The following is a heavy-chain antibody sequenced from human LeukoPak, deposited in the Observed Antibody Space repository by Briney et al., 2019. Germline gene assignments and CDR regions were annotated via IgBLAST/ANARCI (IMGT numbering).Heavy chain of an antibody. Sequence: PGGSLRLSCAASGFTFSDYYMSWIRQAPGKGLEWVSYISSSSSYTNYADSVKGRFTISRDNGKNSLYLQMNSLRAEDTAVYYCARDLVTATMFSPSLEYWGQGTLVTVSS. J-gene: IGHJ4*02. CDR3: ARDLVTATMFSPSLEY. D-gene: IGHD4-11*01. CDR1: GFTFSDYY. V-gene: IGHV3-11*06. CDR2: ISSSSSYT.